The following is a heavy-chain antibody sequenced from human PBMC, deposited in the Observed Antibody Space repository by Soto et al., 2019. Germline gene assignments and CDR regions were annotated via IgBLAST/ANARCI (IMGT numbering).Heavy chain of an antibody. CDR3: ASGYDFWSGYYEDY. V-gene: IGHV3-74*01. D-gene: IGHD3-3*01. CDR1: GFTFSSYW. Sequence: VQLVESGGGLVQPGGSLRLSCAASGFTFSSYWMHWVRQAPGKGLVWVSRINSDGSSTSYADSVKGRFTISRDNAKNTLYLQMNSLRAEDTAVYYCASGYDFWSGYYEDYWGQGTLVTVSS. CDR2: INSDGSST. J-gene: IGHJ4*02.